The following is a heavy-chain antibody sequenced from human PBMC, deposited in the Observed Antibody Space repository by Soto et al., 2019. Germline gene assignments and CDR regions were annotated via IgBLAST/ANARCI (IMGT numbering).Heavy chain of an antibody. Sequence: GSLRLSCAASGFTFRRYWVAWVRKAPGKGLEWVANINQDVSQKLYVDSVRGRFTISRDNAKNSVYLQMNNLRADDTAVYYCAKIGYNDWDFDYWGQGTLVTGSS. J-gene: IGHJ4*02. V-gene: IGHV3-7*01. CDR2: INQDVSQK. CDR1: GFTFRRYW. D-gene: IGHD3-22*01. CDR3: AKIGYNDWDFDY.